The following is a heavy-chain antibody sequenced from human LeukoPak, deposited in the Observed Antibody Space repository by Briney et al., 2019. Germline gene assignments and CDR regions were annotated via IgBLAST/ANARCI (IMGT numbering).Heavy chain of an antibody. CDR2: IYYSGST. J-gene: IGHJ4*02. CDR3: ARDKPPDY. V-gene: IGHV4-59*01. CDR1: GGSISSYY. Sequence: SETLSLTCTVSGGSISSYYWSWIRQPPVKGLEWIGYIYYSGSTNYNPSLKSRVTISVDTSKNQFSLKLSSVTAADTAVYYCARDKPPDYWGQGTLVTVSS.